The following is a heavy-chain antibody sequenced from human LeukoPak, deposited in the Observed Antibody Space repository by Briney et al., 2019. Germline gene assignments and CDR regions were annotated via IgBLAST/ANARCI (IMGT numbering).Heavy chain of an antibody. CDR2: VSGSGGT. Sequence: GGSLRLSCAASGFTFDSYVMNWVRQAPGRGVEWVSAVSGSGGTYYADSVKGRFTIFRDNSKNTLYLQMNSLRAEDTAVYYCVRSKGGQYYFDYWGQGTLATVSS. V-gene: IGHV3-23*01. J-gene: IGHJ4*02. CDR1: GFTFDSYV. D-gene: IGHD2-15*01. CDR3: VRSKGGQYYFDY.